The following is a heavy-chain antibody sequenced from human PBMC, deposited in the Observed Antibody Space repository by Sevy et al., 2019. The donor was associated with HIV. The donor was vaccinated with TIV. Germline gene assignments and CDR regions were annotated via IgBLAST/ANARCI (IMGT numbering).Heavy chain of an antibody. CDR1: GGTFSKYA. V-gene: IGHV1-69*13. D-gene: IGHD2-2*01. CDR2: IIPIFGTA. J-gene: IGHJ6*02. Sequence: ASVKVSCKASGGTFSKYAITWVRQAPGQGLEWMGGIIPIFGTANYAQKFQGRVTITADESTSTAYMELSSLRSEDTAVYYCARDRGFSSTSEYGMDVWGQGTTITVSS. CDR3: ARDRGFSSTSEYGMDV.